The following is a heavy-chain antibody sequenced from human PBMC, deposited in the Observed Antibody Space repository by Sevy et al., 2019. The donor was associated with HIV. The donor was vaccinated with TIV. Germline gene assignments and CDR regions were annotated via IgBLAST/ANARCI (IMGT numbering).Heavy chain of an antibody. V-gene: IGHV3-21*01. CDR1: GFTFSSYS. Sequence: GGSLRLSCAASGFTFSSYSMNWVRQAPGKGLEWVSSISSSSSYIYYADSVKGRFTISRDNVKNSLYLQMNSLRAEDTAVYYCARAAPVGATTYWGQGTLVTVSS. CDR2: ISSSSSYI. D-gene: IGHD1-26*01. CDR3: ARAAPVGATTY. J-gene: IGHJ4*02.